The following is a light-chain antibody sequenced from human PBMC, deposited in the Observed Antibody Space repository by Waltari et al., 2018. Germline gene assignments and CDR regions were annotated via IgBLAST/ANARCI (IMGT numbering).Light chain of an antibody. CDR1: SSDVGAYDS. V-gene: IGLV2-14*03. Sequence: QSALTQPGSMSVSPGQSITISCTGTSSDVGAYDSVNWYQQHPGKAPKLMIHSVDSRPSGISNRFSGSKSGNTASLTISGLQAEDEADYFCSSYAGNNILVFGGGTEVTVL. CDR3: SSYAGNNILV. J-gene: IGLJ2*01. CDR2: SVD.